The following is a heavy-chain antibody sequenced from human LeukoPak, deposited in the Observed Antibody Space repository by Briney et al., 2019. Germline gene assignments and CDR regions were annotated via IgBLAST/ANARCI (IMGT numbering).Heavy chain of an antibody. CDR3: ARHVRGSYALDY. V-gene: IGHV4-59*08. CDR2: IYYSGST. CDR1: GGSISSYY. Sequence: SETLSLTCTVSGGSISSYYWSWIRQPPGKGLEWIGYIYYSGSTNYNPSLKSRVTISVDTSKNQFSLKLSSVTAADTAVYYYARHVRGSYALDYWGQGTLVTVSS. J-gene: IGHJ4*02. D-gene: IGHD1-26*01.